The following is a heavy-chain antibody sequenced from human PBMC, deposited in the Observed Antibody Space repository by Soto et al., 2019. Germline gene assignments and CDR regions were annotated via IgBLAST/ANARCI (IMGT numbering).Heavy chain of an antibody. D-gene: IGHD3-22*01. CDR2: IYYSGST. CDR1: GGSISSYY. CDR3: GRGLSCGYSHCYYGMGV. V-gene: IGHV4-59*01. J-gene: IGHJ6*02. Sequence: SETLSLTCTVSGGSISSYYWSWIRQPPGKGLEWIGYIYYSGSTNYNPSLKSRVTISVDTSKNQFSLKLSSVTAADTAVYYCGRGLSCGYSHCYYGMGVWGPGTKVTVS.